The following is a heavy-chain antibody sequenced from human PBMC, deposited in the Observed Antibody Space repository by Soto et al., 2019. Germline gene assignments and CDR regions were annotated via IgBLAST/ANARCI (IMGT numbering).Heavy chain of an antibody. CDR3: AKSRDGLFDAYDL. CDR2: MYYTGSA. Sequence: WETLSLTCTVSGGSITSSSYYWGWIRQPPGKGLEWIGTMYYTGSAYSNASLKSRVTISVDTSKTQFSLKLNSVTAADTAVYYCAKSRDGLFDAYDLWGQGTMVTVSS. J-gene: IGHJ3*01. D-gene: IGHD2-21*01. CDR1: GGSITSSSYY. V-gene: IGHV4-39*01.